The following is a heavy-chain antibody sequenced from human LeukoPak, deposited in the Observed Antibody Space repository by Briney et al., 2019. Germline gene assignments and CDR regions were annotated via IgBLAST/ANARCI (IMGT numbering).Heavy chain of an antibody. V-gene: IGHV3-74*01. CDR1: GFTFSGYW. CDR2: INSDGGST. Sequence: PGGSLRLSCAASGFTFSGYWMHWVRQAPGKGLVWVSHINSDGGSTIYADSVKGRFSISRDNAKNALYLQMSSLRAEDTAVYYCARDRGYVQDLWGGGTTVSVCS. D-gene: IGHD3-10*01. J-gene: IGHJ6*04. CDR3: ARDRGYVQDL.